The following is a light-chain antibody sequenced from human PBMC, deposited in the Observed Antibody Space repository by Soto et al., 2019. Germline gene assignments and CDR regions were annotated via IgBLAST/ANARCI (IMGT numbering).Light chain of an antibody. J-gene: IGKJ5*01. CDR2: KAS. CDR3: QQYNSFPIT. Sequence: DIQMTQSPSTLSASVGARVPITCRARQSISSWLAWYQQKPGKAPKLLIYKASSLESGVPSRFSGSGSGTEFTLTISSLQPDDFATYYCQQYNSFPITFGQGTRLEIK. V-gene: IGKV1-5*03. CDR1: QSISSW.